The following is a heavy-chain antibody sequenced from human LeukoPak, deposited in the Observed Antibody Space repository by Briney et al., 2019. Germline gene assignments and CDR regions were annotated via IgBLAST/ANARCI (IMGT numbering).Heavy chain of an antibody. D-gene: IGHD3-22*01. CDR2: INPSGGST. Sequence: ASVKVSCKASGYSFTSYYMHWVRQAPGQGLEWMGLINPSGGSTTYAQKFQGRVTMTRDTSTNTVYMELSSLRSEDTAVYYCASSHYDSGGYYYGLDYWGQGTLVTVSS. J-gene: IGHJ4*02. CDR3: ASSHYDSGGYYYGLDY. CDR1: GYSFTSYY. V-gene: IGHV1-46*01.